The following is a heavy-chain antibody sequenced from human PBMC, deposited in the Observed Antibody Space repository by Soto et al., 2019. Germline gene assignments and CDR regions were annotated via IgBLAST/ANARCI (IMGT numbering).Heavy chain of an antibody. V-gene: IGHV4-31*03. Sequence: TSETLSLTCTVSGGSISSGGYYWSWIRQHPGKGLEWIGYIYYSGSTYYNPSLKSRVTISVDTSKNQFSLKLSSVTAADTAVYYCARDLGYDSSGYSGGFDYWGQGTLVTVSS. J-gene: IGHJ4*02. CDR3: ARDLGYDSSGYSGGFDY. CDR2: IYYSGST. CDR1: GGSISSGGYY. D-gene: IGHD3-22*01.